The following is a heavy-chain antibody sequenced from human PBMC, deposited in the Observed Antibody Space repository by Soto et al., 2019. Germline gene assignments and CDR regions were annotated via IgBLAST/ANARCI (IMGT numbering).Heavy chain of an antibody. D-gene: IGHD3-22*01. CDR3: ARDYEFGFDI. J-gene: IGHJ3*02. V-gene: IGHV3-7*01. Sequence: EVQLVESGGGLVQPGGSLRLSCEASAFTLSSYWMSWVRQAPGKGLEWVANIKPDGSEKYYVDSVKGRFTISRDNTKNSLYLQMSTLRPEDTAIYYCARDYEFGFDIWGQGTRVTVSS. CDR1: AFTLSSYW. CDR2: IKPDGSEK.